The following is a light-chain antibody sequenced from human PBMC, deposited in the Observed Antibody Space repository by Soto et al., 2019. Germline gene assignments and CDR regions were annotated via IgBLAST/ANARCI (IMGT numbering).Light chain of an antibody. V-gene: IGLV3-1*01. CDR1: KLGDKY. CDR3: EAWDSSNVV. CDR2: QDS. J-gene: IGLJ2*01. Sequence: SYELTQPPSVSVSPGQTASITCSGDKLGDKYACWYQQKPGQSPVLVIYQDSKRPSGIPERFSGSNSGNTATLTISGTQAMDEADYYSEAWDSSNVVFGGGKKLNFL.